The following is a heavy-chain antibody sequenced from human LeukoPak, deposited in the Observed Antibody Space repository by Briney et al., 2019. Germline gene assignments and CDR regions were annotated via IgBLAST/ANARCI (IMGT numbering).Heavy chain of an antibody. V-gene: IGHV4-38-2*02. CDR3: ARASSGYDFWFDP. J-gene: IGHJ5*02. CDR2: IYHSGST. CDR1: GYSISSGYY. Sequence: PSETLSLTCTVSGYSISSGYYRGWIRQPPGKGLEWIGSIYHSGSTYYNPSLKSRVTISVDTSKNQFSLKLSSVTAADTAVYYCARASSGYDFWFDPWGQGTLVTVSS. D-gene: IGHD5-12*01.